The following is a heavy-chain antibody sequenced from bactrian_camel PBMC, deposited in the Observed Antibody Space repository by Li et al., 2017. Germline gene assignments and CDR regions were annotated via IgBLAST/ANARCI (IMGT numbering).Heavy chain of an antibody. V-gene: IGHV3S40*01. D-gene: IGHD1*01. J-gene: IGHJ4*01. CDR1: GFTFSSSD. CDR2: INSGSGST. Sequence: DVQLVESGGGRVPPGGSLRLSCAASGFTFSSSDMSWVRQAPGKEFEWVSGINSGSGSTYYADSVEGRFTISRDNAKNTVYLQMNSLKPEDTVVYYCVRALGATAAGDCYWGQGTQVTVS. CDR3: VRALGATAAGDCY.